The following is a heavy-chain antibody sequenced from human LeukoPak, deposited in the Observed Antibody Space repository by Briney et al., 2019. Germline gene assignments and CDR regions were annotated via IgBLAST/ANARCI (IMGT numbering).Heavy chain of an antibody. CDR2: ISSSSSTI. CDR3: ARVPGRMTTVSFDY. V-gene: IGHV3-48*01. Sequence: GGSLRLSCAASGFTFSSYSMNWVRQAPGKGLEWVSYISSSSSTIYYADSVKGRFTISRDNAKNSLYLQMNSLRAEDTAVYYCARVPGRMTTVSFDYWGQGTLVTVSS. CDR1: GFTFSSYS. J-gene: IGHJ4*02. D-gene: IGHD4-11*01.